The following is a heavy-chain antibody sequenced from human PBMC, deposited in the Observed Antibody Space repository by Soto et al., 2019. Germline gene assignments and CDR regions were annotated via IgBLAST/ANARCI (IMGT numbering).Heavy chain of an antibody. D-gene: IGHD2-2*02. CDR3: ARTVTYCSSTSCYTGGPPPYGMDV. J-gene: IGHJ6*02. V-gene: IGHV3-21*01. CDR1: GFTFSSYS. Sequence: VGSLRLSCAASGFTFSSYSMNWVRQAPGKGLEWVSSISSSSRYIYYADSVKGRFTISRDNAKNSMYMQMNSLRAEDTAVYYCARTVTYCSSTSCYTGGPPPYGMDVWGQGTTVTVSS. CDR2: ISSSSRYI.